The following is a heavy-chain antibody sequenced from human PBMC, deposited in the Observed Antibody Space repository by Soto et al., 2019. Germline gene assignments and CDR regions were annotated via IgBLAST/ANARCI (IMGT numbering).Heavy chain of an antibody. J-gene: IGHJ4*02. Sequence: QITLKESGPTLVKPTQTLTLTCTFSGFSLTTSGVGVGWIRQPPGKALEWLALVYWDDDKRYSPSLKNRLTLTKVTAKNQLVLTMTNMDPVDTATYYCAHSHSYGTGVTFDYWGPGTLVTVSS. V-gene: IGHV2-5*02. CDR3: AHSHSYGTGVTFDY. CDR1: GFSLTTSGVG. D-gene: IGHD1-1*01. CDR2: VYWDDDK.